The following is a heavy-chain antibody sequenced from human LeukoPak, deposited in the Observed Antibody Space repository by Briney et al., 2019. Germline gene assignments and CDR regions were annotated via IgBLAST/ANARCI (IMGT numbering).Heavy chain of an antibody. J-gene: IGHJ4*02. CDR1: GGTFSSYA. D-gene: IGHD1-26*01. V-gene: IGHV1-69*05. CDR2: IIPIFGTA. Sequence: ASVKVSCKASGGTFSSYAISWVRQAPGQGLDWMGRIIPIFGTANYAQKFQGRVTITTDESTSTAYMELSSLRSEDTAVYYCAREGELRPFDDWGQGTLVTVSS. CDR3: AREGELRPFDD.